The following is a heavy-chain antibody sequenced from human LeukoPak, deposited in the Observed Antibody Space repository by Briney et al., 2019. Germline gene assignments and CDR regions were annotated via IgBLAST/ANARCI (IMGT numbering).Heavy chain of an antibody. CDR1: LWTLRNYV. CDR2: VGSSGSTI. Sequence: PGWSLPLSRLACLWTLRNYVTHEVRPAPGKELEGVSYVGSSGSTIYYADSVKGRFTISRVNAKNSLYLQMNSLRAEDTAVYYCAQIYTYCSTQFDYWGQGTLVTVSS. V-gene: IGHV3-48*03. D-gene: IGHD2-15*01. CDR3: AQIYTYCSTQFDY. J-gene: IGHJ4*02.